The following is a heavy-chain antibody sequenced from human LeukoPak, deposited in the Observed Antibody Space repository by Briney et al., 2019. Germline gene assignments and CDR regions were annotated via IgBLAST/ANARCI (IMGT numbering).Heavy chain of an antibody. J-gene: IGHJ5*02. CDR2: IYASGST. D-gene: IGHD6-13*01. CDR3: ARDSVAAAGTGSNWFDP. V-gene: IGHV4-61*02. CDR1: GGSISSGNYY. Sequence: SETLSLTCTVSGGSISSGNYYWSWIRQPAGRGLQWIGRIYASGSTNYNPSLKSRVTISVDTSKNQFSLKLSSVTAADSAVCYCARDSVAAAGTGSNWFDPWGQGTLVTVSS.